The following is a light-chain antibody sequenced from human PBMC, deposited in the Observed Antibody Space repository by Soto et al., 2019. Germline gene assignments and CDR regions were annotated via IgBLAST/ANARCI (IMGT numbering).Light chain of an antibody. Sequence: EIVMTQSPATLSVSPGERATLSCRASQSVSGNLAWYQQKPGQAPRRLMYGASTRATGIPARFSGSGSGTEFTLTISSLQSEDFAVYYCQQYNNWPSWTFGQGTKVEIK. J-gene: IGKJ1*01. V-gene: IGKV3-15*01. CDR2: GAS. CDR1: QSVSGN. CDR3: QQYNNWPSWT.